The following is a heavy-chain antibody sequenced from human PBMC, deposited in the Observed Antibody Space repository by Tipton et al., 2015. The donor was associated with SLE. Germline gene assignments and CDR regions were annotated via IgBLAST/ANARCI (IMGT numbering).Heavy chain of an antibody. CDR1: GGSFSGYY. CDR3: ASAIAAAGQGWFDP. J-gene: IGHJ5*02. Sequence: TLSLTCTVYGGSFSGYYWTWIRQPPGKGLEWIGEINHSGSTNYNPSLKSRVTISVDTSKNQFSLKLSSVTAADTAVYYCASAIAAAGQGWFDPWGQGTLVTVSS. D-gene: IGHD6-13*01. CDR2: INHSGST. V-gene: IGHV4-34*01.